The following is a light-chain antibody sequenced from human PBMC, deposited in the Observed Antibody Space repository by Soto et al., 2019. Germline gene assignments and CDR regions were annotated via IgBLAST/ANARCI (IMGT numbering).Light chain of an antibody. CDR3: QQRSGWPT. Sequence: EIVLTQSPYTLSLYPGDTATLSCRASQTISTYLAWYQQKPGQAPRLIVYDASKRAPGIPARFIGSGSGTDFTLTVTSLEPEDFALYYCQQRSGWPTFGQGTKVDI. CDR1: QTISTY. CDR2: DAS. V-gene: IGKV3-11*01. J-gene: IGKJ1*01.